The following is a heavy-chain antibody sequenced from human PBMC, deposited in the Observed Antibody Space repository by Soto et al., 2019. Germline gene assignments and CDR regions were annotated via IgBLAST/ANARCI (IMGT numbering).Heavy chain of an antibody. J-gene: IGHJ3*02. V-gene: IGHV4-4*02. CDR1: GGSISSTKW. CDR2: SHHSGST. Sequence: QVQLQASGPGLVKPSGTLSLTCAVSGGSISSTKWWIWVRQPPGKGLEWIGESHHSGSTNYNSSLKSRVTISLDRSKNQFSLKLSSVTAADTAVYYCAERAGLGDAFDIWGQGTMVTVSS. CDR3: AERAGLGDAFDI. D-gene: IGHD6-19*01.